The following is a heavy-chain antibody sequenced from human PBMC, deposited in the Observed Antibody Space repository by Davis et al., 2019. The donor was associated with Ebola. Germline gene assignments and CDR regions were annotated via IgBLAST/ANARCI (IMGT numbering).Heavy chain of an antibody. CDR1: GFTVSSNY. V-gene: IGHV3-53*01. D-gene: IGHD4-17*01. J-gene: IGHJ4*02. CDR3: ASSRTTRSYYFDY. Sequence: GESLKISCAASGFTVSSNYMSWVRQAPGKGLEWVSVIYSGGSTYYADSVKGRFTISRDNSKNTLYLQMNSLRAEDTAVYYCASSRTTRSYYFDYWGQGTLVTVSS. CDR2: IYSGGST.